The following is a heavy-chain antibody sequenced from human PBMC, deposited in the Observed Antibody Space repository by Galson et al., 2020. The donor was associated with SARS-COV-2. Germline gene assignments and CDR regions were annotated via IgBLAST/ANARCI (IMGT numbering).Heavy chain of an antibody. CDR2: TYYRSQWSP. CDR1: GDSVSSNSAA. Sequence: SPTLSLTCAISGDSVSSNSAAWNWIRQSPSSGLEWLGRTYYRSQWSPDYAVSVKSRLTINPDTSKNQFSLQLNSVTPEDTAIYYCAGRVAGAGSLHIWGQGTMVIVSS. V-gene: IGHV6-1*01. D-gene: IGHD6-13*01. CDR3: AGRVAGAGSLHI. J-gene: IGHJ3*02.